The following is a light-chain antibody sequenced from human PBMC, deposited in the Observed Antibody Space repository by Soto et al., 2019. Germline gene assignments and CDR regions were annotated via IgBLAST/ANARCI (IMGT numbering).Light chain of an antibody. CDR3: SSYTSNSAVV. CDR1: RSDIGAYIY. Sequence: QSALTQPDSVSGSPGQSITISCTGTRSDIGAYIYVSWYQQHPGKAPKLMIYEVNNRPSGVSNRFSGSQSGNTASLTISGLQAEDEADYYCSSYTSNSAVVFGGGTKLTVL. J-gene: IGLJ2*01. CDR2: EVN. V-gene: IGLV2-14*01.